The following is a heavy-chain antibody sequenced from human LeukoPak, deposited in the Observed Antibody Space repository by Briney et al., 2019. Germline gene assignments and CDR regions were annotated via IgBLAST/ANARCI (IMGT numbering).Heavy chain of an antibody. Sequence: SETLSLTCTVSGGSISSSSYYWGWIRQPPGKGLEWIGSIYYSGSTYYNPSLKSRVTISVDTSKNQFSLKLSSVTAADTAVYYCARGGQQLVLHYYYCYYMDVWGKGTTVTVSS. CDR1: GGSISSSSYY. V-gene: IGHV4-39*07. CDR3: ARGGQQLVLHYYYCYYMDV. J-gene: IGHJ6*03. CDR2: IYYSGST. D-gene: IGHD6-13*01.